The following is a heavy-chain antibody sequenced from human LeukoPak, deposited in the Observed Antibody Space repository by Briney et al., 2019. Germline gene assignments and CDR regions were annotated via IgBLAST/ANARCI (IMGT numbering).Heavy chain of an antibody. CDR3: ARVEVDYYGSGSYYNWFDP. J-gene: IGHJ5*02. Sequence: SETLSLTCTVSGGSISSGSYYWSWIRQPAGKGLEWIGRIYTSGSTNYNPSLKSRVTISVDTSKNQFSLKLSSVTAADTAVYYCARVEVDYYGSGSYYNWFDPWGQGTLVTVSS. D-gene: IGHD3-10*01. V-gene: IGHV4-61*02. CDR1: GGSISSGSYY. CDR2: IYTSGST.